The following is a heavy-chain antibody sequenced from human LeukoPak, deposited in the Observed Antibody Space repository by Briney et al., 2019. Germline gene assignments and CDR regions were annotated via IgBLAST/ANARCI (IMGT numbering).Heavy chain of an antibody. V-gene: IGHV3-30-3*01. CDR2: ISYDGSNK. CDR1: GFTFSSYA. J-gene: IGHJ4*02. D-gene: IGHD5-18*01. Sequence: GGSLRLSCAASGFTFSSYAMHWVRQAPGKGLEWVAVISYDGSNKYYADSVKGRFTISRDNSKNTLYLQMNSLRAEDTAVYYCARSASRGYSYGYYDYFDYWGQGTLVTVSS. CDR3: ARSASRGYSYGYYDYFDY.